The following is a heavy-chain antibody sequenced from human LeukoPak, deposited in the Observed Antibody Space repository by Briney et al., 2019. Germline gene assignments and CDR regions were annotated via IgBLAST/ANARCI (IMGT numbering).Heavy chain of an antibody. J-gene: IGHJ4*02. D-gene: IGHD3-16*02. V-gene: IGHV3-15*01. Sequence: PGGSLRLSCAASGFTFSNAWMSWVRQAPGKGLEWVGRIKSKTDGGTTDYAAPVKGRFTISRDNSRNTLYLQMGSLRAEDMAVYYCARGNYDYVWGSYPVPDYWGQGTLVTVSS. CDR2: IKSKTDGGTT. CDR1: GFTFSNAW. CDR3: ARGNYDYVWGSYPVPDY.